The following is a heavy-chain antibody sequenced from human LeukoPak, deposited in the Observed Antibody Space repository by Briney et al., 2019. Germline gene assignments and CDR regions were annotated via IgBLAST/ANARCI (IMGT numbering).Heavy chain of an antibody. CDR2: IYYSGST. V-gene: IGHV4-59*01. CDR3: ARAPPVGEDYYYYYYMDV. Sequence: PSETLSLTCTVFGGSISSYDWSWIRQPPGKGLEWIGYIYYSGSTNYNPSLKSRVTISVDTSKNQFSLKLSSVTAADTAVYYCARAPPVGEDYYYYYYMDVWGKGTTVTVSS. J-gene: IGHJ6*03. D-gene: IGHD3-3*01. CDR1: GGSISSYD.